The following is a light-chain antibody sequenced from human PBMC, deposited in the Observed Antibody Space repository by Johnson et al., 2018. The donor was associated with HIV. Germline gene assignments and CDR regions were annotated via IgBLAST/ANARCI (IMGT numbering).Light chain of an antibody. CDR1: SSNIGSNS. CDR3: GTWDSSLGV. J-gene: IGLJ1*01. CDR2: ENN. Sequence: QSVLTQPPSVSAAPGQKVTISCSGRSSNIGSNSVSWYQQLPGTAPKLLIYENNKRPSGIPDRFSGSKSDTSATLGITGLQTGDEADYYCGTWDSSLGVFGTGTKVTVL. V-gene: IGLV1-51*02.